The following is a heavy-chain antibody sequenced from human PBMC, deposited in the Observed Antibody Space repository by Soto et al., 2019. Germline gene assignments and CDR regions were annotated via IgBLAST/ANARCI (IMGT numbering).Heavy chain of an antibody. CDR1: GFSLSASGVG. J-gene: IGHJ5*02. CDR3: AHIHYYGSGNFLLSPNNWVDP. D-gene: IGHD3-10*01. Sequence: QITLKESGPTLLKATQTLTLPCTFSGFSLSASGVGVGWIRQPPGKALEWLALIFWDDDTFYSPSLKSRLTNTKDTSKHQVVLTMTNMDPVYTATYYCAHIHYYGSGNFLLSPNNWVDPWGKGTLVTVSS. CDR2: IFWDDDT. V-gene: IGHV2-5*02.